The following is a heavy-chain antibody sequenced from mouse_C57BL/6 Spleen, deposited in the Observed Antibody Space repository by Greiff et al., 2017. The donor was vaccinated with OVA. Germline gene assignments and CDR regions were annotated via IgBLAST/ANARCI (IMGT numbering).Heavy chain of an antibody. J-gene: IGHJ2*01. V-gene: IGHV5-6*01. Sequence: EVKLVESGGDLVKPGGSLKLSCAASGFTFSSYGMSWVRQTPDKRLEWVATISSGGSYTYYPDSVKGRFTISRDNAKNTLYLQMSSLKSDDTAMYYCARHYDYDDGYYFDYWGQGTTLTVSS. D-gene: IGHD2-4*01. CDR3: ARHYDYDDGYYFDY. CDR2: ISSGGSYT. CDR1: GFTFSSYG.